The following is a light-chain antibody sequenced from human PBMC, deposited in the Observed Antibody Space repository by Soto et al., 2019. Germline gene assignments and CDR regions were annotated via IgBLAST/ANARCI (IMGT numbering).Light chain of an antibody. J-gene: IGKJ5*01. CDR3: QQYGSSTIT. CDR2: GAS. V-gene: IGKV3-20*01. CDR1: QSVSSSY. Sequence: EIVLTQSPGTLSLSPGDRATLSCRASQSVSSSYLAWYQQKPGQAPGLLIYGASSRATGIPDRFSGSGSGTDFTLTISRLEPEDFAVYYCQQYGSSTITFGQGTRLEIK.